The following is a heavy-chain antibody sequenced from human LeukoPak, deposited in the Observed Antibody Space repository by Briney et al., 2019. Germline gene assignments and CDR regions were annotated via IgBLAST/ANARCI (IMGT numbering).Heavy chain of an antibody. Sequence: GGSLRLSCAASGFTFHDFAMHWDRQAPGKGLEWVAVISNDERNKYYRDSVKGRFTISRDNSKNTVYLQMNSLRTEDTAVYYCARPSPPGDGYNPCDYWGPGALVIVSS. CDR2: ISNDERNK. D-gene: IGHD5-24*01. CDR1: GFTFHDFA. J-gene: IGHJ4*02. CDR3: ARPSPPGDGYNPCDY. V-gene: IGHV3-30*04.